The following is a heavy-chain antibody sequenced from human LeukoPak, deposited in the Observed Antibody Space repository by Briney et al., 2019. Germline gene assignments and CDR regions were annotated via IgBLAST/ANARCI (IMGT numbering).Heavy chain of an antibody. V-gene: IGHV4-34*01. Sequence: SETLSLTCAVYGGSFSGYYWSWIRQPPGKGLEWIGEINHRGSTNYNPSLKSRVTISVDTSKNQFSLKLSSVTAADTAVYYCARARVRWLPYYFDYWGQGTLVTVSS. D-gene: IGHD5-24*01. CDR3: ARARVRWLPYYFDY. CDR1: GGSFSGYY. CDR2: INHRGST. J-gene: IGHJ4*02.